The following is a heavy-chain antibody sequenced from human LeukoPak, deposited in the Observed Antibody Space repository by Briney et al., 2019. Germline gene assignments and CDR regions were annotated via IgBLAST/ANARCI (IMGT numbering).Heavy chain of an antibody. Sequence: GGSLRLSCAASGFAFSTSGMHWVRQAPGKGLEWVAVISYDGSNKYYADSVKGRFTISRDNSKNTLYLQMNSLRAEDTAVYYCAKDWGTTGWFDPWGQGTLVTVSS. CDR2: ISYDGSNK. CDR3: AKDWGTTGWFDP. V-gene: IGHV3-30*18. D-gene: IGHD3-16*01. CDR1: GFAFSTSG. J-gene: IGHJ5*02.